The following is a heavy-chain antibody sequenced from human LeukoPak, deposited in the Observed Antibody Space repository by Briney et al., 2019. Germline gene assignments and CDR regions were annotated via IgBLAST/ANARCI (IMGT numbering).Heavy chain of an antibody. CDR1: GYTFTSSG. D-gene: IGHD6-13*01. CDR2: ISAYDGNT. Sequence: ASVKDSCMASGYTFTSSGSRWVRQAPGQGGEWMGWISAYDGNTNYAQKHQGGVTMTADTSTSTAYMELRSLRSDDAAVYYCARLAAAGSGGWFDPWGQETLVTVSS. V-gene: IGHV1-18*01. CDR3: ARLAAAGSGGWFDP. J-gene: IGHJ5*02.